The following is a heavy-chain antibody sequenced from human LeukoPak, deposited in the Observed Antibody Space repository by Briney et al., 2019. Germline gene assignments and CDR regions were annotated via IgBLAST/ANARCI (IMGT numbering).Heavy chain of an antibody. V-gene: IGHV3-30*18. D-gene: IGHD2-15*01. CDR3: AKDLVRYCSGGSCQHGFDY. J-gene: IGHJ4*02. CDR2: ISYDGSNK. Sequence: GGSLRLSCAASGFTFSSYGMHWVRQAPGKGLEWVAVISYDGSNKYYADSVKGRLTISRDNSKNTLYLQMNSLRAEDTAVYYCAKDLVRYCSGGSCQHGFDYWGQGTLVTVSS. CDR1: GFTFSSYG.